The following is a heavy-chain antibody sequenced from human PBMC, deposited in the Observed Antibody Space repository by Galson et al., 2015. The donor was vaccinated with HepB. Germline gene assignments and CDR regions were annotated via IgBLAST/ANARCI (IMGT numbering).Heavy chain of an antibody. V-gene: IGHV3-21*01. CDR3: ARDQRDAPFDY. D-gene: IGHD5-24*01. CDR1: GFTFSSYS. J-gene: IGHJ4*02. Sequence: SLRLSCAASGFTFSSYSMNWVRQAPGKGLEWVSSISSSSSYIYYADSVKGRFTISRDNAKNSLYLQMNSLRAEDTAVYYCARDQRDAPFDYWGQGTLVTVSS. CDR2: ISSSSSYI.